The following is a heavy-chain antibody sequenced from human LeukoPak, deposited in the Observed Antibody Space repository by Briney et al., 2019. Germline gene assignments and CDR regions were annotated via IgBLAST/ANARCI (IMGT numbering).Heavy chain of an antibody. V-gene: IGHV3-33*01. CDR2: IWYDGSNK. CDR1: GFTFSSYG. J-gene: IGHJ6*02. CDR3: ASSLGGYCSGGSCPYYYYYGMDV. Sequence: GGSLRLSCAASGFTFSSYGMHWVRQAPGKGLEWVAVIWYDGSNKYYADSVKGRFTISRDNSKNTLYLQMNSLRAEDTAVYYCASSLGGYCSGGSCPYYYYYGMDVWGQGTTVTVSS. D-gene: IGHD2-15*01.